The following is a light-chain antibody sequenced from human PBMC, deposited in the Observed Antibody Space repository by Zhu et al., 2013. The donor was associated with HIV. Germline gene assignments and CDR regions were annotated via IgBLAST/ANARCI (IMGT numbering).Light chain of an antibody. Sequence: DIQMTQSPSSLSASVGDRVTITCRASQSIGSFLNWYQQLPGKAPKLLIQTASNVQSGVPSRFSGSGSGTDFTLTISRLEPEDFAVYYCQQYGSSPPITFGPGTKVDIK. V-gene: IGKV1-39*01. CDR2: TAS. CDR1: QSIGSF. J-gene: IGKJ3*01. CDR3: QQYGSSPPIT.